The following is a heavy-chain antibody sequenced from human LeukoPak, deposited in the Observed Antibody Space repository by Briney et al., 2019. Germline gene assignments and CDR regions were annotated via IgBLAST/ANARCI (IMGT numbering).Heavy chain of an antibody. V-gene: IGHV7-4-1*02. CDR3: AREDYDSNGYYYGV. Sequence: ASVKVSCKASGYTFTSYPMNWVRPAPGQGLEWMGWINTNTGNPTYAQGFTRRFVFSLDTSVSTAYLQISSLKAEDTAVYYCAREDYDSNGYYYGVWGQGTLVTVSS. CDR2: INTNTGNP. J-gene: IGHJ4*02. CDR1: GYTFTSYP. D-gene: IGHD3-22*01.